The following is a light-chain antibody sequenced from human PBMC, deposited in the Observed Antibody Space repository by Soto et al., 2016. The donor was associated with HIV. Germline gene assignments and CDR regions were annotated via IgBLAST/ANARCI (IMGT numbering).Light chain of an antibody. V-gene: IGKV2-28*01. CDR2: LGS. CDR3: MQALQTPPT. J-gene: IGKJ1*01. CDR1: QSLLHSNGYKY. Sequence: EIVMTQSPLSLPVTPGEAASISCRSSQSLLHSNGYKYLDWYLQKPGQSPQLLIYLGSNRASGVPDRFSGSGSGTDFTLKINRVEAEDVGVYYCMQALQTPPTFGQGTKVEIK.